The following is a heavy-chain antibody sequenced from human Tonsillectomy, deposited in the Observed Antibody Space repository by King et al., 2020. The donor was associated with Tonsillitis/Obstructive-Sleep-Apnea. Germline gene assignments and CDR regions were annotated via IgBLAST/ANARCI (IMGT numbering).Heavy chain of an antibody. CDR2: ISYDAYNK. D-gene: IGHD3-3*01. V-gene: IGHV3-30*04. Sequence: VQLVESGGGVVQPGRSLRLSCAASGFTFSNYAIHWVRQAPGKGLEWVAVISYDAYNKFYADSVKGRFTISRDNSRNTLYLQMNSLRAEETAVYYCAREGGQYYDFWCGPHWFFDLWGRGTLVTVSS. CDR3: AREGGQYYDFWCGPHWFFDL. J-gene: IGHJ2*01. CDR1: GFTFSNYA.